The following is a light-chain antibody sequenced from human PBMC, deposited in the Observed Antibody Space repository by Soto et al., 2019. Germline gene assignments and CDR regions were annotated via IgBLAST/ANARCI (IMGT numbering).Light chain of an antibody. CDR2: GAS. CDR3: QQHQSYST. Sequence: EIVFTQSPGTLSLSPGERATLYCRASQSVSSSYLAWYQQKPGQAPRLLIYGASSRATGIPDRFSGSGSGTDFTLTISRLEPEDFATYYCQQHQSYSTFGQGTKVDIK. J-gene: IGKJ1*01. CDR1: QSVSSSY. V-gene: IGKV3-20*01.